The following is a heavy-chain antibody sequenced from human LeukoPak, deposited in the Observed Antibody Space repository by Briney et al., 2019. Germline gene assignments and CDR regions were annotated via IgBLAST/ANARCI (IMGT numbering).Heavy chain of an antibody. D-gene: IGHD3-22*01. CDR2: IYYSGST. J-gene: IGHJ4*02. CDR1: GGSISSSSYY. CDR3: AGGPRLKNYYDSSGYYYFDY. Sequence: SETLSLTCTVSGGSISSSSYYWGWIRQPPGKGLEWIGSIYYSGSTNYNPSLKSRVTISVDTSKNQFSLKLSSVTAADTAVYYCAGGPRLKNYYDSSGYYYFDYWGQGTLVTVSS. V-gene: IGHV4-39*07.